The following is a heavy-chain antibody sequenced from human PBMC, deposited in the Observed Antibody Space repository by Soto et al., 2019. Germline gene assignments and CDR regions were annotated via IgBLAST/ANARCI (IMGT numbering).Heavy chain of an antibody. D-gene: IGHD6-13*01. J-gene: IGHJ2*01. CDR2: IRGTDGET. CDR1: GFTFSIYS. Sequence: EVQLLESGGGLVQPGGSLRLSCAASGFTFSIYSMAWVRQAPGRGLEWVSAIRGTDGETYYGDSVKGRFTISRDNSKSTLYLQMNSLRAEDTAVYYCAKDRIATPYWYFDLWGRGTLITVSS. CDR3: AKDRIATPYWYFDL. V-gene: IGHV3-23*01.